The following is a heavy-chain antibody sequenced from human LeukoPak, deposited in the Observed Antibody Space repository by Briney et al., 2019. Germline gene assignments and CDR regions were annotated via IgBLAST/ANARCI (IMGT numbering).Heavy chain of an antibody. CDR3: AREDLIVGPFQH. CDR2: IIPIFGTA. CDR1: GGTFSSYA. V-gene: IGHV1-69*06. Sequence: SVKVSCKASGGTFSSYAISWVRQAPGQGLEWMGGIIPIFGTANYAQKFQGRVTITADKSTSTAYMELSSLRSEDTAVYYCAREDLIVGPFQHWGQGTLVTVSS. J-gene: IGHJ1*01. D-gene: IGHD1-26*01.